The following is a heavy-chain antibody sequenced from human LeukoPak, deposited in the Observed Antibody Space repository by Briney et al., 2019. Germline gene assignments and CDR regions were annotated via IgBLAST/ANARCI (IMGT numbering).Heavy chain of an antibody. CDR2: ISHDGFI. CDR1: GFTFSSYS. CDR3: ARDWVYKIDY. D-gene: IGHD5-24*01. V-gene: IGHV3-74*01. Sequence: HPGGSLRLSCAASGFTFSSYSMNWVRQAPGKGLVWVSRISHDGFISYADSVKGRFTISRDNAKNTLILQMNSLRAEDTAVYYCARDWVYKIDYWGRGTLVTVSS. J-gene: IGHJ4*02.